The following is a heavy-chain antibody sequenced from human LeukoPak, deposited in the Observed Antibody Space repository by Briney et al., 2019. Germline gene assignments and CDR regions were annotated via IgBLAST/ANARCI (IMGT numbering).Heavy chain of an antibody. CDR2: ICYSGST. Sequence: SETLSLTCTVSGGSISSSSYYWGWIRQPPGKGLEWIGSICYSGSTYYNPSLKSRVTISVDTSKNQFSLKLSSVTAADTAVYYCASQAYDSSGYYYYYYYYMDVWGKGTTVTVSS. CDR3: ASQAYDSSGYYYYYYYYMDV. J-gene: IGHJ6*03. V-gene: IGHV4-39*07. CDR1: GGSISSSSYY. D-gene: IGHD3-22*01.